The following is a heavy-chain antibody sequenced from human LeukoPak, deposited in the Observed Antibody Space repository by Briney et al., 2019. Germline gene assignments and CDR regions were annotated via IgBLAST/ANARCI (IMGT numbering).Heavy chain of an antibody. CDR3: AGAGDSYDSEGLGAFDI. D-gene: IGHD3-22*01. Sequence: GGSLRLSCAASGFTFDDYAMHWVRQAPGKGLEWVALISGDGGSTYYADSVKGRFTISRDNSKPSLYLQMNSLRPEDTALYYCAGAGDSYDSEGLGAFDIWGPGTMVTVSS. V-gene: IGHV3-43*02. J-gene: IGHJ3*02. CDR2: ISGDGGST. CDR1: GFTFDDYA.